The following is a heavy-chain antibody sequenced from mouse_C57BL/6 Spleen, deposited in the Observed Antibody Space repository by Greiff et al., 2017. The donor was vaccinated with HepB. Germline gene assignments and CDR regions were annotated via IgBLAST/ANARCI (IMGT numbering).Heavy chain of an antibody. CDR2: IYPGSGNT. V-gene: IGHV1-66*01. Sequence: VQLQQSGPELVKPGASVKISCKASGYSFTSYYIHWVKQRPGQGLEWIGWIYPGSGNTKYNEKFKGKATLTADTSSSTAYMQLSSLTSEASAVYYWARSNNGSWAYWGQGTTLTVSS. J-gene: IGHJ2*01. CDR1: GYSFTSYY. CDR3: ARSNNGSWAY. D-gene: IGHD1-1*01.